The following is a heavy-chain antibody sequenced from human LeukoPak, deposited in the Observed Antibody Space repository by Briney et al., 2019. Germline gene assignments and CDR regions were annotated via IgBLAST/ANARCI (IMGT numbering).Heavy chain of an antibody. Sequence: GASVKVSCKASGYTFTSYAMHWVRQAPGQRLEWMGWINAGNGNTKYSQKFQGRVTITRDTSASTAYMELSSLRSEDTAVYYCARDRDRFTFFGAPIARFYYDMDVWGQGTKVTVSS. V-gene: IGHV1-3*01. CDR1: GYTFTSYA. J-gene: IGHJ6*02. CDR3: ARDRDRFTFFGAPIARFYYDMDV. CDR2: INAGNGNT. D-gene: IGHD3-3*01.